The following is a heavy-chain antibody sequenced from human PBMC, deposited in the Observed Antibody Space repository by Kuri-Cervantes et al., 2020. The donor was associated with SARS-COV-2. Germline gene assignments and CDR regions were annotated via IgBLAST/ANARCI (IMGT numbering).Heavy chain of an antibody. Sequence: ASVKVSCKASGYTFTSYYMHWVRQAPGQGLEWMGIINPSGGSTSYAQKFQGRVIMTRDTSTSTVYMELSSLRSEDTAVYYCARDPRVGEKFGSGSLPIDNWGRGTLVTVSS. J-gene: IGHJ4*02. CDR2: INPSGGST. CDR1: GYTFTSYY. CDR3: ARDPRVGEKFGSGSLPIDN. V-gene: IGHV1-46*01. D-gene: IGHD3-10*01.